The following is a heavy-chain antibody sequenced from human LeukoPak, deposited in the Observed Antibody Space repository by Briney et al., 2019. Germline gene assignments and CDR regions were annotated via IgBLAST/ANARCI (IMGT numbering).Heavy chain of an antibody. Sequence: ALVKVSCKASGYTFTSYGISWVRQAPGQGLEWMGWISAYNGNTNYAQKLQGRVTMTTDTSTSTAYMELRSLRSDDTAVYYCARGDSYYDFWSGSTWFDPWGQGTLVTVSS. J-gene: IGHJ5*02. CDR3: ARGDSYYDFWSGSTWFDP. CDR1: GYTFTSYG. D-gene: IGHD3-3*01. V-gene: IGHV1-18*01. CDR2: ISAYNGNT.